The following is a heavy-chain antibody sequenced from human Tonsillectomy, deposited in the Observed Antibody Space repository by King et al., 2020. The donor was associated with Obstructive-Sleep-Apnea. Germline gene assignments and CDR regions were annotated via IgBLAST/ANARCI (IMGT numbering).Heavy chain of an antibody. D-gene: IGHD3/OR15-3a*01. CDR2: ISPLLGIT. J-gene: IGHJ4*02. CDR3: ARDPRGFGTGYGHRFDN. CDR1: GGSFDNHV. V-gene: IGHV1-69*09. Sequence: VQLVESGAEVKKPGSSVKVSCKASGGSFDNHVISWVRQAPGQGLEWLGRISPLLGITDYSQRFQDKVTISADKSTDTAYMELSGLKSEDTAMYYCARDPRGFGTGYGHRFDNWGQGSLVIVSS.